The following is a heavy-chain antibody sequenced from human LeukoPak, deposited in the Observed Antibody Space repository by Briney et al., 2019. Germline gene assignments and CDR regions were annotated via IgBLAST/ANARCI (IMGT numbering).Heavy chain of an antibody. CDR1: GFTFSSYA. CDR2: ISYDGSNK. CDR3: ARVVAAAGTRGVDY. Sequence: GSSLRLSCAASGFTFSSYAMHWVRQAPGKGLEWVAVISYDGSNKYYADSVEGRFTISRDNSKNTLYLQMNSLRAEDTAVYYCARVVAAAGTRGVDYWGQGTLVTVSS. V-gene: IGHV3-30-3*01. J-gene: IGHJ4*02. D-gene: IGHD6-13*01.